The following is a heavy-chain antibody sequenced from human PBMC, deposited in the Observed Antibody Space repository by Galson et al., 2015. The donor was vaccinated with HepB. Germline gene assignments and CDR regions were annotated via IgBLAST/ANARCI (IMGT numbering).Heavy chain of an antibody. CDR1: GFIFSRYA. Sequence: SLRLSCAASGFIFSRYAMNWVRQAPGKGLELVAFLSSDGSNKFYADSVKGRFTISRDNSKNLLYLQMNSLRAEDTAIYYCARDRTVRMCGAGSGWFAPWGQGILVTVSS. CDR2: LSSDGSNK. D-gene: IGHD3-3*02. J-gene: IGHJ5*02. CDR3: ARDRTVRMCGAGSGWFAP. V-gene: IGHV3-30*01.